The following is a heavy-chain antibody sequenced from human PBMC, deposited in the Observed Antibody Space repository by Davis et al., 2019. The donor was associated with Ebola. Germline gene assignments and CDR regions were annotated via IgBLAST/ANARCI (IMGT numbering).Heavy chain of an antibody. Sequence: GESLKISCAASGFTFSSYAMSWLRQAPGKGLDWVSRISGDGYTTYYADSVRGRFTISRDNSRNTLYLEMNSLRVEDTAVYYCGGAWVWGQGTLVTVSS. CDR3: GGAWV. CDR2: ISGDGYTT. D-gene: IGHD1-26*01. J-gene: IGHJ4*02. V-gene: IGHV3-23*01. CDR1: GFTFSSYA.